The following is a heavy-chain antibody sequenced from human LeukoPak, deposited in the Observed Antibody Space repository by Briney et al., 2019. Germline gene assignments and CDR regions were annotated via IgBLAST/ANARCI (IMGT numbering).Heavy chain of an antibody. CDR2: INSDGSST. V-gene: IGHV3-74*01. J-gene: IGHJ4*02. Sequence: GGSLRLSCVVSGFTFSNYWIHWVRQAPGKGLVWVSRINSDGSSTTYADSVKGRFTISRDNAKNTMYLQMNSLRAEDTAVYYCARGSSGWTHYFDSWGQGTLVAVSS. CDR1: GFTFSNYW. D-gene: IGHD6-19*01. CDR3: ARGSSGWTHYFDS.